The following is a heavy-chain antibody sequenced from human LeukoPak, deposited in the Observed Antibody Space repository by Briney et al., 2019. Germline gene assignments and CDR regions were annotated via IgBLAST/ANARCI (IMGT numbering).Heavy chain of an antibody. D-gene: IGHD3-9*01. CDR3: AKDGEGDILTGYYFDY. CDR2: ISGSGGST. J-gene: IGHJ4*02. V-gene: IGHV3-23*01. Sequence: GGSLRLSCAASRFTLNTYAMSWVRQAPGKGLEWVSAISGSGGSTYYADSVKGRFTISRDNSKNTLYLQMNSLRAEDTAVYYCAKDGEGDILTGYYFDYWGQGTLVTVSS. CDR1: RFTLNTYA.